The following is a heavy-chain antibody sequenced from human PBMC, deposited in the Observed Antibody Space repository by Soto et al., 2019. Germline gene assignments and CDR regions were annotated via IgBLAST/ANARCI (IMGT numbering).Heavy chain of an antibody. V-gene: IGHV1-18*01. CDR2: ISTYNGNT. D-gene: IGHD3-16*01. CDR1: GYTFTSYD. CDR3: ARGMGQPLDF. Sequence: QVQLVQSGAEVKKPGASVKVSCKASGYTFTSYDISWVRQAPGQGLEWMGWISTYNGNTNYAQKLQGRVTMTTDTPTRTAYMELRSLGSEDTAVYYCARGMGQPLDFWCQGTLVTVSS. J-gene: IGHJ4*02.